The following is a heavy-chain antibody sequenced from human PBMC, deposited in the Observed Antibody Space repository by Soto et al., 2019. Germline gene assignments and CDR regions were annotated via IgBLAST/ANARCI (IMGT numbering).Heavy chain of an antibody. CDR1: GFTFSSYS. CDR2: ISSSSSYI. Sequence: GGSLRLSCAASGFTFSSYSMNWVRQAPGKGLEWVSSISSSSSYIYYADSVKGRFTISRDNAKNSLYLQMNSLRAEDTAVYYCARGRRTPAKAYLYYGSGSYSLGWFDPWGQGTLVTVSS. D-gene: IGHD3-10*01. CDR3: ARGRRTPAKAYLYYGSGSYSLGWFDP. V-gene: IGHV3-21*01. J-gene: IGHJ5*02.